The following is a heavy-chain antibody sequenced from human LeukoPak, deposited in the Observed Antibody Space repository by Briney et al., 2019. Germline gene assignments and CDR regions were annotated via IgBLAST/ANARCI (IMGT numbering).Heavy chain of an antibody. V-gene: IGHV3-74*01. J-gene: IGHJ5*02. CDR3: AKSNWFDP. Sequence: GGSLRLSCEASGFIFSKQGMNWGRQAPGKGLVWVARINTDGTDTSYADSVKGRFTISRDNAEDTLYLQMNSLRPEDTAVYYCAKSNWFDPWGQGTLVTVSS. CDR2: INTDGTDT. CDR1: GFIFSKQG.